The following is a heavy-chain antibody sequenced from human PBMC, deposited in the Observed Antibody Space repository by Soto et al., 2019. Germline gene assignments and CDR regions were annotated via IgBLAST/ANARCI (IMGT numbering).Heavy chain of an antibody. CDR1: GYTFTSYA. J-gene: IGHJ5*02. CDR3: ARDMVRGSIRFGH. CDR2: INAGNGNT. V-gene: IGHV1-3*01. D-gene: IGHD3-10*01. Sequence: QVQLVQSGAEVKKPGASVKVSCRASGYTFTSYAMHWLRQAPGQRLEWMGWINAGNGNTKYSQKFQGRVTITRDTSGSTASMELSRLTYEDTHVYYWARDMVRGSIRFGHWGQGTLVTVSS.